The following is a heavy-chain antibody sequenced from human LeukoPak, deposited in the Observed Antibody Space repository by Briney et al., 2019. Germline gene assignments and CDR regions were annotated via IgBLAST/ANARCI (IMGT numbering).Heavy chain of an antibody. CDR3: AKVISSYSSFDSY. J-gene: IGHJ4*02. CDR2: ISNGGDHK. CDR1: GITLNNLG. V-gene: IGHV3-23*01. Sequence: GGSLRLSCAASGITLNNLGMRWVRQAPGKGLEWVSSISNGGDHKFYADSVRGRFTISRDNSKNTLYLQMDSLRAEDPAVYYCAKVISSYSSFDSYWGQGTLVTVSS. D-gene: IGHD5-12*01.